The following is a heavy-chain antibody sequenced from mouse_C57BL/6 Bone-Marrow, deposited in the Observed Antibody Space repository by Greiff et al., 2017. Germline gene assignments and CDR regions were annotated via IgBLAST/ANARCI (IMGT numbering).Heavy chain of an antibody. D-gene: IGHD1-1*01. CDR1: GYTFPDYY. Sequence: EVQLQQSGPELVKPGASVKISCKASGYTFPDYYMNWVKQSHGKSLEWIGDINPNNGGTSYNQKFTGKATLTVDKSSSTAYMELRSLTSEDSAVYYCARRDYYGSSSYYFDYWGQGTTLTVSS. CDR3: ARRDYYGSSSYYFDY. J-gene: IGHJ2*01. CDR2: INPNNGGT. V-gene: IGHV1-26*01.